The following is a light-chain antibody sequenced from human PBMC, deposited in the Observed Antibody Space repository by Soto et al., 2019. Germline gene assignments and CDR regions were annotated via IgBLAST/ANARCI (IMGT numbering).Light chain of an antibody. CDR3: QRYNNWIT. CDR2: GAS. J-gene: IGKJ5*01. CDR1: QSVSSN. Sequence: IVMTQSQATRCVSPGERASLSCRASQSVSSNLAWYQQKPGQAPRLLISGASTRATGIPARFSGIGSGTEFTLTIRSLQSEDFAVYDCQRYNNWITFGQGTRLEIK. V-gene: IGKV3-15*01.